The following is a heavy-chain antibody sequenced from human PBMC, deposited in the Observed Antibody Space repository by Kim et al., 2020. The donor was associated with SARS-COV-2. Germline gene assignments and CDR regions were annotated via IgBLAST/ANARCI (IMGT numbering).Heavy chain of an antibody. CDR1: GFTFSSYS. Sequence: GGSLRLSCAASGFTFSSYSMNWVRQAPGKGLEWVSSISSSSSYIYYADSVKGRFTISRDNAKNSLYLQMNSLRAEDTAVYYCARVVGSGSLYYYYGMDVWGQGTTVTVSS. J-gene: IGHJ6*02. CDR3: ARVVGSGSLYYYYGMDV. D-gene: IGHD3-10*01. CDR2: ISSSSSYI. V-gene: IGHV3-21*01.